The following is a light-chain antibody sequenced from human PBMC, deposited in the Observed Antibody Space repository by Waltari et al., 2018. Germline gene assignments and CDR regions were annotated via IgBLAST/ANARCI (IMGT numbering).Light chain of an antibody. CDR1: STDVASHDF. CDR3: SSYGGINNSPYV. CDR2: EVS. Sequence: SALTLPPSASGPPGQSVTISCTGTSTDVASHDFVSWYQQFPGKAPKLIIWEVSRRPSGVPDRFSGSKSGNTASLTVSGLQAEDEADYYCSSYGGINNSPYVFGTGTKVTV. J-gene: IGLJ1*01. V-gene: IGLV2-8*01.